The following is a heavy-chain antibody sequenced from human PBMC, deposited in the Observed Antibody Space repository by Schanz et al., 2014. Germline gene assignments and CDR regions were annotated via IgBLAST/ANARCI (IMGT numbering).Heavy chain of an antibody. CDR3: ARDFSAYVGNYFDY. J-gene: IGHJ4*02. V-gene: IGHV1-69*09. D-gene: IGHD5-12*01. CDR1: GYTFVSYS. Sequence: QVQLVQSGAEVKKPGASVKVSCKASGYTFVSYSMHWVRQAPGQGLEWMGKIIPVLNIATYAQRFQGRVSITADTSTNTSYMELTSLRFDDTAVYYCARDFSAYVGNYFDYWGQGTLVTVSS. CDR2: IIPVLNIA.